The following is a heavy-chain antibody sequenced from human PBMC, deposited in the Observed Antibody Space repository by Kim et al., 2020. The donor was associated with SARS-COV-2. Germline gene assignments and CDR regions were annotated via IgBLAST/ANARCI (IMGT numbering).Heavy chain of an antibody. J-gene: IGHJ6*02. CDR3: ARGGAGVVPSPLLGLGPFYHYFAVDV. CDR2: INHSGST. Sequence: SETLSLTCAVYGGSFSGYNWNWIHQPPGKGLEWIGEINHSGSTNVSPSLKSRITISLDTSKSQFSLRLKSMTATDTAVYYCARGGAGVVPSPLLGLGPFYHYFAVDVWGRGTPVAVSS. V-gene: IGHV4-34*01. CDR1: GGSFSGYN. D-gene: IGHD3-3*01.